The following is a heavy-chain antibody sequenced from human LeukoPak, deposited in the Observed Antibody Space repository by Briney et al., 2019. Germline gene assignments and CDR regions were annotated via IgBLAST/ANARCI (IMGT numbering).Heavy chain of an antibody. CDR1: GGSISSYY. CDR3: ARQGAVGGSAGRLYDY. CDR2: IYYSGST. J-gene: IGHJ4*02. D-gene: IGHD3-16*01. V-gene: IGHV4-59*08. Sequence: SETLSLTCTVSGGSISSYYWSWIRQPPGKGLEWIGYIYYSGSTNYNPSLKSRVTISVDTSKNQFSLKLSSVTAADTAVYYCARQGAVGGSAGRLYDYWGQGTLVTVSS.